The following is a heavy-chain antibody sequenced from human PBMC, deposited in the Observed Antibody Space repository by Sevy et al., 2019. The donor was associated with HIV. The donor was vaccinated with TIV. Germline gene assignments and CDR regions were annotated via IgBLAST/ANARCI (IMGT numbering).Heavy chain of an antibody. Sequence: SETLSLTCTVSGGSVSSGNSYWSWIRQPPGKGLEWIGYISYIGSTNYNPSLKSRVSISVDTSKNQLSLRLSSLTAADTAIYYCVRDRIAAAGGYFDYWGQGTLVTVSS. CDR2: ISYIGST. D-gene: IGHD6-13*01. CDR3: VRDRIAAAGGYFDY. V-gene: IGHV4-61*01. CDR1: GGSVSSGNSY. J-gene: IGHJ4*02.